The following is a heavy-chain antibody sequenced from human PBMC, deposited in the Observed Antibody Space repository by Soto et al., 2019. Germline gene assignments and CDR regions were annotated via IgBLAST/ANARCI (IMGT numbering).Heavy chain of an antibody. J-gene: IGHJ6*04. CDR1: GFTVSTNF. V-gene: IGHV3-66*01. CDR2: IYSGGGT. D-gene: IGHD2-15*01. Sequence: GGSLRLSCAASGFTVSTNFLTWFRQAPGKGLEWVSVIYSGGGTYYADSVKGRLTISRDNSKNTLYLQKNSLRAEDTAVYYCVRDKYCSGGRCYGQMDVWGKGTTDTVSS. CDR3: VRDKYCSGGRCYGQMDV.